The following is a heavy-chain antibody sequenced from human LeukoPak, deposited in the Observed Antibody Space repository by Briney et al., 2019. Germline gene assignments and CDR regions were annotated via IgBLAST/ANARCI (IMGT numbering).Heavy chain of an antibody. V-gene: IGHV1-46*03. D-gene: IGHD3-22*01. CDR2: INPSGGST. CDR3: ARDKSSPGYYYDSSGYYSN. J-gene: IGHJ4*02. CDR1: GYTFTSYY. Sequence: GASVKVSCKASGYTFTSYYIHWVRQAPGQGLEWMGIINPSGGSTSYAQKFQGRVTMTRDTSTSTVYMELSSLRSEDTAVYYCARDKSSPGYYYDSSGYYSNWGQGTLVTVSS.